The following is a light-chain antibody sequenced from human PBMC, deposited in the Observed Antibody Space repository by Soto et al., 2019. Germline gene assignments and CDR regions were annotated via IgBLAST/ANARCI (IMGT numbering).Light chain of an antibody. CDR3: QHYNSYSEA. CDR1: LTISSW. CDR2: KAS. Sequence: DLQMTQSPSTLSGSGGDRVTITCRASLTISSWFAWYQQKPGKAPKPLIYKASTLKSGVPSRFSGSGTGTELTLTISIRQPDDFATYYCQHYNSYSEAFGQGTKEELK. V-gene: IGKV1-5*03. J-gene: IGKJ1*01.